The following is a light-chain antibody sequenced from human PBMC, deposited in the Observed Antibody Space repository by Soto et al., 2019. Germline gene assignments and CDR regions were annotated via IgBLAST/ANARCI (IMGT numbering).Light chain of an antibody. V-gene: IGKV3-15*01. Sequence: IAMTQSPATLSVSPVERAIVSCRASQNVYNNLAWYQQKPGQAPRLLIFDASTRATGIPARFSGSGSGTEFTLTISGLQSEDFAIYYCQQYNKWPLITFGQGTRLENK. J-gene: IGKJ5*01. CDR2: DAS. CDR1: QNVYNN. CDR3: QQYNKWPLIT.